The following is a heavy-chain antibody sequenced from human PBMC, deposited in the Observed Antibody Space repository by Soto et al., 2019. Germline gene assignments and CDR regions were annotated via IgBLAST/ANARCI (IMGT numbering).Heavy chain of an antibody. Sequence: PSETLSLTCTVSGGSITAYYWNWIRQPPGKGLEWIGFIYSSGITNYNPSLKSRVAISVDTSKDQFSLKLTSVTAADTAVYYCARRKRDGYNFDYWGQGALVTVS. CDR3: ARRKRDGYNFDY. CDR2: IYSSGIT. V-gene: IGHV4-59*08. D-gene: IGHD5-12*01. CDR1: GGSITAYY. J-gene: IGHJ4*02.